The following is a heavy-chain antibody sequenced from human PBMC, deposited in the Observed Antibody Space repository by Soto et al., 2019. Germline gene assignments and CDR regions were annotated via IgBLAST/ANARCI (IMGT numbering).Heavy chain of an antibody. CDR1: GFTFSSYS. CDR3: ARVKGYNYGFDY. CDR2: ISSSSITL. J-gene: IGHJ4*02. V-gene: IGHV3-48*02. Sequence: GGSLRLSCAASGFTFSSYSMNWVRQAPGKGLEWFSYISSSSITLYYADSVKGRFTISRDNAKNSLFLQMNSLRDEDTAVYYCARVKGYNYGFDYWGQGTLVTVSS. D-gene: IGHD5-12*01.